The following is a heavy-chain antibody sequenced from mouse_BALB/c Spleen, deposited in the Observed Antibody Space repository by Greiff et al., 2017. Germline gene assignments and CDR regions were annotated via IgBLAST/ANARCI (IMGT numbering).Heavy chain of an antibody. V-gene: IGHV2-9*02. CDR3: AREGQFYDYYFDY. CDR1: GFSLTSYG. J-gene: IGHJ2*01. D-gene: IGHD2-4*01. Sequence: VQVVESGPGLVAPSQSLSITCTVSGFSLTSYGVHWVRQPPGKGLEWLGVIWAGGSTNYNSALMSRLSISKDNSKSQVFLKMNSLQTDDTAMYYCAREGQFYDYYFDYWGQGTTLTVSS. CDR2: IWAGGST.